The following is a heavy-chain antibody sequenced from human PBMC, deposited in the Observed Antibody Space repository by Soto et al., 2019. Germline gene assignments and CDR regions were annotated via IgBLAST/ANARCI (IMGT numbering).Heavy chain of an antibody. CDR3: ARFVLVPAAARFDP. CDR1: GGSTSSSSYQ. D-gene: IGHD2-2*01. V-gene: IGHV4-61*05. Sequence: ETLSLTCTVSGGSTSSSSYQWVWIRQPPGKGLEWIGYVYYSGNTNYNPSLKSRLTISVDTSKNQFSLKLSSVTAADTAVYYCARFVLVPAAARFDPWGQGTLVTVSS. CDR2: VYYSGNT. J-gene: IGHJ5*02.